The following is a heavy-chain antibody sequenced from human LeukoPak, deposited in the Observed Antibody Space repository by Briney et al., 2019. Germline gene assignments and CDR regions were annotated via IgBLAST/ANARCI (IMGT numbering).Heavy chain of an antibody. V-gene: IGHV3-48*02. CDR2: ISSSSDAI. CDR3: AKENWFKFDY. Sequence: GGSLRLSCAASGFTFNTYSMTWVRQAPGKGLEWLSYISSSSDAIWYADSVKGRFTVSRDNAKNSLYLHMNSLRDEDTAVYYCAKENWFKFDYWGQGSLVTVSS. D-gene: IGHD3-10*01. CDR1: GFTFNTYS. J-gene: IGHJ4*02.